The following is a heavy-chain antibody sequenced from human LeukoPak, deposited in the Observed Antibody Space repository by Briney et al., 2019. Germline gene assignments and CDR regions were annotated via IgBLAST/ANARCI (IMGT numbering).Heavy chain of an antibody. J-gene: IGHJ4*02. CDR2: IDPNSGGT. CDR3: ASSHGIASRSPPGY. V-gene: IGHV1-2*02. Sequence: GASVKVSCKSSGYTFTAYYMHWVRRAPGQGFEWMGWIDPNSGGTDYAQKFQGRVTMTRDTSTTTAYMELSRLTSDDTAIYYCASSHGIASRSPPGYWGQGTLVTVSS. CDR1: GYTFTAYY. D-gene: IGHD6-6*01.